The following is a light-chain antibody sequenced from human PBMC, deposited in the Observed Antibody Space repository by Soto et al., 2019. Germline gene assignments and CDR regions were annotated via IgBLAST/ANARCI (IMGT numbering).Light chain of an antibody. V-gene: IGKV3-15*01. Sequence: EIVMTQSPATLSVSPGERATLSCRASQSVSSNFAWYQQKPGQAPRLLIYCASTRATGIPARFSGSGSGTDFTLTISRLQSEDFALYYCQQYNNWPPYTFGQGTKLEIK. CDR2: CAS. CDR1: QSVSSN. CDR3: QQYNNWPPYT. J-gene: IGKJ2*01.